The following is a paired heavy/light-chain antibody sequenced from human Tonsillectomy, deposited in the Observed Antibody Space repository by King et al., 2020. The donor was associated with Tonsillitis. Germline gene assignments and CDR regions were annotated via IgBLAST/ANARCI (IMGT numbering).Heavy chain of an antibody. Sequence: QVQLQESGPGLVKPSETLSLTCTVSGISFNDDHWSWIRQSPEKGLEFVGLIYYSGATYYNPSLRGRITISIDTSRTHFSLTLSSVTAADTALYFCARVPGVLGGAPFDMWGQGTMVSVSS. CDR2: IYYSGAT. CDR3: ARVPGVLGGAPFDM. CDR1: GISFNDDH. J-gene: IGHJ3*02. V-gene: IGHV4-59*01. D-gene: IGHD1-26*01.
Light chain of an antibody. Sequence: DIQMTQSPSSLSASVGDRVTITCRASQAIYDSLAWYQQKPGKAPRLLHPPTSTLERGVLSRFSASGSGTNFTLTISSLQPEDFATYYCQQFYVNLRTFGQGTRVDIK. CDR3: QQFYVNLRT. V-gene: IGKV1-NL1*01. CDR1: QAIYDS. CDR2: PTS. J-gene: IGKJ1*01.